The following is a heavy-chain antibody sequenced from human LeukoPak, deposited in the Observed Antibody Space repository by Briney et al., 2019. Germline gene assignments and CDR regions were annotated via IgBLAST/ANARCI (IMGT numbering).Heavy chain of an antibody. CDR2: INAGNGDT. J-gene: IGHJ4*02. Sequence: GASVKVSCKASGYTFTNYVVHWVRQAPGQRPEWMGWINAGNGDTKYSQNFQGRVTITRDTSASTAYMELSSLTSEDTALYYCARDDCGDTCYPGGYWGQGILVTVSS. CDR1: GYTFTNYV. D-gene: IGHD2-21*01. CDR3: ARDDCGDTCYPGGY. V-gene: IGHV1-3*01.